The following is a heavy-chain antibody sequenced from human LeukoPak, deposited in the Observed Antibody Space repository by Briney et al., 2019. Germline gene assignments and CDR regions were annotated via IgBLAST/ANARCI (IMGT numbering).Heavy chain of an antibody. V-gene: IGHV3-23*01. CDR2: ISGSGSNT. Sequence: GGSLRLSCAASGFTFSSYGMTWVRQAPGKGLEWVSAISGSGSNTYNADSVKGRFAISRDNSKNTLYLQMNSLRAEDTAVYYCAKLAVTPLLWYFDLWGRGTLVTVSS. J-gene: IGHJ2*01. CDR3: AKLAVTPLLWYFDL. D-gene: IGHD2-21*02. CDR1: GFTFSSYG.